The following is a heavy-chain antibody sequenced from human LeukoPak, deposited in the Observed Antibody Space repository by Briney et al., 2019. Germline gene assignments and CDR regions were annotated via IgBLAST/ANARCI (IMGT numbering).Heavy chain of an antibody. J-gene: IGHJ6*03. V-gene: IGHV3-11*01. Sequence: GGSLRLSCAASGFTFSDYYMSWIRQAPGKRLEWVSYISSSGSTIYYADSVKGRFTISRDNAKNSLYLQMNSLRAEDTAVYYCAREGRPALITIFGVVNPGGTYYMDVWGKGTTVTVSS. CDR2: ISSSGSTI. CDR1: GFTFSDYY. D-gene: IGHD3-3*01. CDR3: AREGRPALITIFGVVNPGGTYYMDV.